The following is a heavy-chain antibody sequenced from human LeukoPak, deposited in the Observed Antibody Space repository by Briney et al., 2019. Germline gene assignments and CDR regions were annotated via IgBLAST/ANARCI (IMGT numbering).Heavy chain of an antibody. CDR3: ARAYYDYVWGSYRTDAFDI. D-gene: IGHD3-16*02. CDR2: MNPNSGNT. V-gene: IGHV1-8*01. CDR1: GYTFTSYD. Sequence: GASVKVSCKASGYTFTSYDFNWVRQATGQGLEWMGWMNPNSGNTGYAQKFQGRVTMTRNTSISTAYMELSSLRSEDTAVYYCARAYYDYVWGSYRTDAFDIWGQGTMVTVSS. J-gene: IGHJ3*02.